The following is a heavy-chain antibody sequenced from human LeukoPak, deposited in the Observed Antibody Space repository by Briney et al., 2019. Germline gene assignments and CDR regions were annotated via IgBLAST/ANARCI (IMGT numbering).Heavy chain of an antibody. CDR2: VYYSGST. V-gene: IGHV4-31*03. CDR3: ERVADIGVVPASHFDY. CDR1: GGSISSGGYY. J-gene: IGHJ4*02. Sequence: SQTLSLTCTVSGGSISSGGYYWRWIRQHPEKGLEWIGYVYYSGSTYYNQSLRSRVTTSEATSKNHFCLKLSSVTAADTAVYYCERVADIGVVPASHFDYWGQGTLVTVSS. D-gene: IGHD2-2*01.